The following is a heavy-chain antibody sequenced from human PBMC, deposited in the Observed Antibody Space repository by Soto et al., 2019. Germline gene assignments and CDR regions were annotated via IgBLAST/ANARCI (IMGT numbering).Heavy chain of an antibody. CDR3: ARDSTYFGPGHGLDV. CDR2: IYGGGST. Sequence: XATLSLTFGVSGYSIGSGYVWCWVRQSPGKGLEWIGSIYGGGSTYYNPSLQSRVTISLDTSKNQFSLRLTSVTAADTALYFCARDSTYFGPGHGLDVWGPGTTVTVSS. V-gene: IGHV4-38-2*02. D-gene: IGHD3-10*01. J-gene: IGHJ6*02. CDR1: GYSIGSGYV.